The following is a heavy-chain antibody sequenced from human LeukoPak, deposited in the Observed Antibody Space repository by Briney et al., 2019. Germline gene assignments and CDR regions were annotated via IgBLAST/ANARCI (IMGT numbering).Heavy chain of an antibody. Sequence: PGGSLRLSCAASGFTFSNYAMSWVRQAPGQGLEWVSALSGGGDNIYYADSVRGRFTISRDNSKNTLFLQMNSLRAEDSALYYCAKVSSLWVGERHAYGTPRLDYWGQGTRVTVSS. CDR1: GFTFSNYA. J-gene: IGHJ4*02. CDR3: AKVSSLWVGERHAYGTPRLDY. CDR2: LSGGGDNI. V-gene: IGHV3-23*01. D-gene: IGHD3-10*01.